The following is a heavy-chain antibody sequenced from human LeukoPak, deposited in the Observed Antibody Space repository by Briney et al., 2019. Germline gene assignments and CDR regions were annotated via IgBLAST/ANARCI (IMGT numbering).Heavy chain of an antibody. D-gene: IGHD4-23*01. J-gene: IGHJ6*03. CDR1: GGSISSHY. CDR2: IYYSGST. CDR3: AGLYGGYYYYYMDV. Sequence: SETLSLTRTVSGGSISSHYWSWIRQPPGKGLEWIGYIYYSGSTNYNPSLKSRVTISVDTSKNQFSLKLSSVTAADTAVYYCAGLYGGYYYYYMDVWGKGTTVTVSS. V-gene: IGHV4-59*11.